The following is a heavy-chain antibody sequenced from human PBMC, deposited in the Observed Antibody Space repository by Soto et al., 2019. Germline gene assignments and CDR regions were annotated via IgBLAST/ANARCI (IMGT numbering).Heavy chain of an antibody. D-gene: IGHD6-13*01. CDR3: VSFVGSSWYVGWFDP. CDR2: IDYSGST. J-gene: IGHJ5*02. CDR1: GGSISSHY. V-gene: IGHV4-59*11. Sequence: PSETLSLTCTVSGGSISSHYWSWIRQSPGKGMEWIGNIDYSGSTNYNPSLKSRVTISVDTSKKQFSLELRSVTGAATAVYYCVSFVGSSWYVGWFDPWGQGTLVTVSS.